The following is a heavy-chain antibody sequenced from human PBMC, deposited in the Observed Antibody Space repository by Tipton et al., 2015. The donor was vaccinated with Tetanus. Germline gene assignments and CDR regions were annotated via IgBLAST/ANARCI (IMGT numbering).Heavy chain of an antibody. Sequence: TLSLTCTVSGSSITSTTYYWGWIRQPPGKGLEWIGIIYYSGSTYYNASLRSRVTISVDTSKNQFSLQLRSVTAADTAVYYCARQDTLNYYFVGYFHAWGQGTLVTVSS. J-gene: IGHJ1*01. CDR1: GSSITSTTYY. D-gene: IGHD3-22*01. CDR3: ARQDTLNYYFVGYFHA. CDR2: IYYSGST. V-gene: IGHV4-39*01.